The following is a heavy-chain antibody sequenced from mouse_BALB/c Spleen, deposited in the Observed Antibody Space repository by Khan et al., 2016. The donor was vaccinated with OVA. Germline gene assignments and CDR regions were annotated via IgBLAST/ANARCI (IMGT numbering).Heavy chain of an antibody. CDR1: GYTFTNYW. D-gene: IGHD2-10*01. V-gene: IGHV1S81*02. Sequence: QVQLQQPGAELVRPGASVKLTCKASGYTFTNYWVHWVTQRPGQGLEWIGEIYPGDGRTNCNEKFKNKATLTVDKSSNTAYIQLNSLTSEDSAGYYCTRNAYFGNYFDHWGPGTTLTVSS. CDR3: TRNAYFGNYFDH. J-gene: IGHJ2*01. CDR2: IYPGDGRT.